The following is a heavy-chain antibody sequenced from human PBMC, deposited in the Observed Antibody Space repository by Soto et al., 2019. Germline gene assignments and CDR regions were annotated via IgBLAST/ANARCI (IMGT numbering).Heavy chain of an antibody. CDR2: IIPIFGTA. V-gene: IGHV1-69*13. D-gene: IGHD2-15*01. CDR3: ARGRRDIVVVVAATPDSYYYGMDV. CDR1: GGTFSSYA. Sequence: SVKVSCKASGGTFSSYAISWVRQAPGQGLEWMGGIIPIFGTANYAQKFQGRVTITADESTSTAYMELSSLRSEDTAVYYCARGRRDIVVVVAATPDSYYYGMDVWGQGTTVTVSS. J-gene: IGHJ6*02.